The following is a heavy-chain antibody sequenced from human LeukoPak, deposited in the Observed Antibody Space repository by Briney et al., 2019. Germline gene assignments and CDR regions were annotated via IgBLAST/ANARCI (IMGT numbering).Heavy chain of an antibody. J-gene: IGHJ6*02. CDR3: AKDPHSSSWYPYYYYGMDV. D-gene: IGHD6-13*01. CDR2: ISYDGSNK. Sequence: GGSLRLSCAASGFTFSSYGMHWVRQAPGKGLEWVAVISYDGSNKYYADSVKGRFTVSRDNSKNTLYLQMNSLRAEDTAVYYCAKDPHSSSWYPYYYYGMDVWGQGTTVTVSS. V-gene: IGHV3-30*18. CDR1: GFTFSSYG.